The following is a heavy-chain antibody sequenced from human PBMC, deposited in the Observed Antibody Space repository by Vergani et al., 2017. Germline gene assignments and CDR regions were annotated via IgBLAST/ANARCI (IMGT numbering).Heavy chain of an antibody. CDR1: GGSFFNSRYY. V-gene: IGHV4-39*01. J-gene: IGHJ4*02. CDR2: MDYNGRA. CDR3: ARHVTQDYYNDSDYFDY. Sequence: QLQLQESGPGLVKPSGTLSLTCSVTGGSFFNSRYYWGWSRQPPGKGLEWIGSMDYNGRASYTPSLRRRVAISIDTSKMQFSLKLYSLTAADTDIYYCARHVTQDYYNDSDYFDYWGLGTLVTVSS. D-gene: IGHD3-22*01.